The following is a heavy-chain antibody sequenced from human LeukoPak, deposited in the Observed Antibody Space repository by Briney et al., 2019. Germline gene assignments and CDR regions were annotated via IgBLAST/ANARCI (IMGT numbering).Heavy chain of an antibody. Sequence: PGGSLRLSCEASGFTFSSYAMTWVRQAPGKGLERVSVISGSGDTTYYADSVKGRFTISRDNSKNTLYLQMNSLRAEDTAVYFCARENWFFDYWGQGTLVTVSS. J-gene: IGHJ4*02. CDR1: GFTFSSYA. CDR3: ARENWFFDY. CDR2: ISGSGDTT. D-gene: IGHD3-10*01. V-gene: IGHV3-23*01.